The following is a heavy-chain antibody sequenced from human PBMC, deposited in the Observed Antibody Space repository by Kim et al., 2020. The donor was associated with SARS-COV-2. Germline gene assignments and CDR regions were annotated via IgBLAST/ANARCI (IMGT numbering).Heavy chain of an antibody. D-gene: IGHD1-26*01. CDR3: ARGGMGWELPYWYFDL. CDR2: ISYDGSNK. V-gene: IGHV3-30*04. Sequence: GGSLRLSCAASGFTFSSYAMHWVRQAPGKGLEWVAVISYDGSNKYYADSVKGRFTISRDNSKNTLYLQMNSLRAEDTAVYYCARGGMGWELPYWYFDLWGRGTLVTVSS. CDR1: GFTFSSYA. J-gene: IGHJ2*01.